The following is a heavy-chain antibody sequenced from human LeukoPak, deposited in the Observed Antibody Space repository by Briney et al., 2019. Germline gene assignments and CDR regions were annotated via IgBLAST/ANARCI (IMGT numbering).Heavy chain of an antibody. J-gene: IGHJ4*02. Sequence: GGSLRLSCAASGFTFSSYAMSWVRQAPGKGLEWVSALTASGGSTYYADSVKGRFTISRDNSKNMLYLQVNSLGAEDTAVYYCAKEIWGVPLTLDYWGQGILVTVSS. CDR2: LTASGGST. V-gene: IGHV3-23*01. CDR3: AKEIWGVPLTLDY. D-gene: IGHD3-10*01. CDR1: GFTFSSYA.